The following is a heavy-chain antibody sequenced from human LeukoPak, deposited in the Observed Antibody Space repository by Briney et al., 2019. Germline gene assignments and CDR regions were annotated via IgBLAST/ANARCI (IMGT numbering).Heavy chain of an antibody. CDR3: ARDKIGVVRTAFDI. V-gene: IGHV3-66*02. D-gene: IGHD3-3*01. Sequence: PGGSLRLSCAASGFTVSSNYMSWVRQAPGKGLEWVSVIYSGGSTYYAHSVKGRFTISRDNSKNTLYLQMNSLRAEDTAVYYCARDKIGVVRTAFDIWGQGTMVTVSS. CDR2: IYSGGST. CDR1: GFTVSSNY. J-gene: IGHJ3*02.